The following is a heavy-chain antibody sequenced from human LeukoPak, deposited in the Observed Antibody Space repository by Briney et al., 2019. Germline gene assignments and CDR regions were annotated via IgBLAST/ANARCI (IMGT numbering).Heavy chain of an antibody. J-gene: IGHJ4*02. Sequence: SETLSLTCTVSGGSISSYYWSWIRQPPGKGLEWIGYIYYSGSTNYNPSLKSRVTISVDTSKNQFSLKLSSVTAADTAVYYCAGSIAVAPHTIDYWGQGTPVTVSS. CDR3: AGSIAVAPHTIDY. CDR2: IYYSGST. V-gene: IGHV4-59*01. D-gene: IGHD6-19*01. CDR1: GGSISSYY.